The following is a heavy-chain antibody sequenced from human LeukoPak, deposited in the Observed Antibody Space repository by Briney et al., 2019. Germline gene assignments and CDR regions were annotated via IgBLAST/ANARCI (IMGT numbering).Heavy chain of an antibody. Sequence: GGSLRLSCAASGFTFSGSAMNWVRQASGKGLEWVGRIRSKANSYATAYAASVKGRFTISRDDSKNTAYLQMNSLKTEDTAVYYCAKSAYYDFWSGYPIWGQGTLVTVSS. CDR3: AKSAYYDFWSGYPI. D-gene: IGHD3-3*01. CDR1: GFTFSGSA. J-gene: IGHJ4*02. V-gene: IGHV3-73*01. CDR2: IRSKANSYAT.